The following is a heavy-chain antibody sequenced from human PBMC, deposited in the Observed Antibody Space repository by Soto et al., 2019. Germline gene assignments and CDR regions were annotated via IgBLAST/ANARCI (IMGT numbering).Heavy chain of an antibody. D-gene: IGHD3-9*01. CDR3: ARDRDILTGYYLNWFDP. CDR1: GYTFTSYA. CDR2: INAGNGNT. V-gene: IGHV1-3*01. J-gene: IGHJ5*02. Sequence: ASVKVSCKASGYTFTSYAMHWVRQAPGQRLEWMGWINAGNGNTKYSQKFQGRVTITRDTSASTAYMELSSLRSEDTAVYYCARDRDILTGYYLNWFDPWGQGTLVTVSS.